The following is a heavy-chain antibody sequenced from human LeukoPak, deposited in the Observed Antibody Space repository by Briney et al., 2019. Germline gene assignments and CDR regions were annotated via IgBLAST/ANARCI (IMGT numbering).Heavy chain of an antibody. Sequence: PSETLSLTCTVSGGSISGSYWSWIRQPPGKGLEWVAYMYNSGSKNYNPSPKRRVTISVDTSKNQFSLKLSSLTAADTAIYYCARGIESYGDYGYWGQGILVTVSS. CDR3: ARGIESYGDYGY. J-gene: IGHJ4*02. CDR2: MYNSGSK. CDR1: GGSISGSY. V-gene: IGHV4-59*01. D-gene: IGHD4-17*01.